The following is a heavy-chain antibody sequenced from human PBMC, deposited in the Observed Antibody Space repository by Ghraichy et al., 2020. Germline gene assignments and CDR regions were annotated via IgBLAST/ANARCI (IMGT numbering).Heavy chain of an antibody. V-gene: IGHV1-8*01. D-gene: IGHD2-15*01. CDR2: MNTRSGNT. Sequence: ASVKVSCKASGYSIASSDVHWVRQAAGHGLEWMGWMNTRSGNTVAAQNFLGRVTMTRNISINTAYMELSSLTSDDTAVYFCARLTECSGGSCYSYGWFDPWGQGTLVTVSS. CDR1: GYSIASSD. CDR3: ARLTECSGGSCYSYGWFDP. J-gene: IGHJ5*02.